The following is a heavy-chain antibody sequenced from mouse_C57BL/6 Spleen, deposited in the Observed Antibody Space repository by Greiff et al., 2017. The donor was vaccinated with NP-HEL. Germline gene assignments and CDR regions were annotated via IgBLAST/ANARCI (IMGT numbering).Heavy chain of an antibody. CDR1: GYSFTGYY. CDR2: INPSTGGT. J-gene: IGHJ2*01. Sequence: EVMLVESGPELVKPGASVKISCKASGYSFTGYYMHWVKQSSEKSLEWIGEINPSTGGTSYNQKFKGKATLTVDKSSSTVYMQLKSLTSEDSAVYYCARPSVVAENYFDDWGQGTTLTVSS. CDR3: ARPSVVAENYFDD. V-gene: IGHV1-43*01. D-gene: IGHD1-1*01.